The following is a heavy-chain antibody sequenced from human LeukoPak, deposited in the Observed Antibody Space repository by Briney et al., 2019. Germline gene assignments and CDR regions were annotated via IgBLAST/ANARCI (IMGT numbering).Heavy chain of an antibody. V-gene: IGHV3-53*01. Sequence: GGSLRLSCAASGFTVSSSFIYWVRRAPGKGLEWVSFIHRDDKTYYADSVKGRFTMSRDSSKNTLYLQMDSLGADDTAVYYCAREVISTPSYFDYWGQGILVTVSS. CDR1: GFTVSSSF. CDR2: IHRDDKT. J-gene: IGHJ4*02. D-gene: IGHD2-2*01. CDR3: AREVISTPSYFDY.